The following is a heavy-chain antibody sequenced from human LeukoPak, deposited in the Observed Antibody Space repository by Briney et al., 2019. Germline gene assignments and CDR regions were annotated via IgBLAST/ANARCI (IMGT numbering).Heavy chain of an antibody. CDR2: INHSGST. D-gene: IGHD6-19*01. Sequence: SETLSLTCAVYGGSFSGYYWSWIRQPPGKGLEWIGEINHSGSTNYNPSLKSRVTISVDTSKNQFSLKLSSVTAADTAVYYCATQPIAVAVDYWGQGTLVTVSS. CDR3: ATQPIAVAVDY. J-gene: IGHJ4*02. V-gene: IGHV4-34*01. CDR1: GGSFSGYY.